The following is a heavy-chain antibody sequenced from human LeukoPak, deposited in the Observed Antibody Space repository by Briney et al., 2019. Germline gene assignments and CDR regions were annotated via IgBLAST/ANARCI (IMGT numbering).Heavy chain of an antibody. CDR3: ARGQVAAIHNWFDP. CDR2: INHNGST. D-gene: IGHD2-2*02. V-gene: IGHV4-34*01. CDR1: GGSFSGYY. J-gene: IGHJ5*02. Sequence: SETLSLTCAVYGGSFSGYYWSWIRQPPGKGLEWIGEINHNGSTNYNPSLKSRVTISVDTSKNQFSLKLSSVTAADTAVYYCARGQVAAIHNWFDPWGQGTLVTVSS.